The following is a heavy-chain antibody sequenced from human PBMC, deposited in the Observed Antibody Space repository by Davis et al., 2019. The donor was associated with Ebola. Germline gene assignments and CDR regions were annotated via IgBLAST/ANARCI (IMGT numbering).Heavy chain of an antibody. J-gene: IGHJ6*03. D-gene: IGHD3-10*01. V-gene: IGHV3-20*04. CDR3: VRDYGRGWSSFYYYMDV. Sequence: GGSLRLSCAASAFTFDTYGMMWVRLGPGKGLEWVSGISWNGDIIGYADSVKGRFTISRDNAKNSLYLQMNGLRAEDTAVYYCVRDYGRGWSSFYYYMDVWGKGTTVTVSS. CDR1: AFTFDTYG. CDR2: ISWNGDII.